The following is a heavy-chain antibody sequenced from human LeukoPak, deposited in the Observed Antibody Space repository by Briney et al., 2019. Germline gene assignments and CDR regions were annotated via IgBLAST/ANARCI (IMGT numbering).Heavy chain of an antibody. J-gene: IGHJ4*02. V-gene: IGHV3-66*02. CDR2: IYSGGST. CDR1: GFTVSSNY. Sequence: GGSLRLSCAASGFTVSSNYMSWVRQAPGKGLEWVSVIYSGGSTYYADSVKGRFTISRDNSKNTLYLQMNSLRAGDTAVYYCVSGTRGPFDYWGQGTLVTVSS. D-gene: IGHD1-1*01. CDR3: VSGTRGPFDY.